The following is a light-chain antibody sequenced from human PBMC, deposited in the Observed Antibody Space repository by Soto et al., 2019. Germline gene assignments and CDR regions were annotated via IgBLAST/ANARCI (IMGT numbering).Light chain of an antibody. CDR1: QSISRY. J-gene: IGKJ1*01. CDR2: DAS. V-gene: IGKV1-5*01. CDR3: QQYNAYSTWT. Sequence: DIQMTQSPSTLSASVGDRVTITCRASQSISRYLAWYQQKAGKAPKVLIFDASTLESGVPSRFSGSGSGTEFTLSFSSRQPDDFATYDCQQYNAYSTWTFGQGTKVEIK.